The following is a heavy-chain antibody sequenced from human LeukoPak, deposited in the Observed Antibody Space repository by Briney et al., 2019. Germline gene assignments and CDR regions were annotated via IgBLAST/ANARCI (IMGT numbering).Heavy chain of an antibody. CDR3: ANENYYDSGGYLDN. CDR1: GFTFSSYG. J-gene: IGHJ4*02. CDR2: ISSDGSNK. V-gene: IGHV3-30*18. D-gene: IGHD3-22*01. Sequence: GRSLRLSCAASGFTFSSYGMHWVRQAPGKGLEWVSVISSDGSNKYYADSVKGRFTISRDNTKNTLYLQMNSLRAEDTAVFYCANENYYDSGGYLDNWGQGTLVTVSS.